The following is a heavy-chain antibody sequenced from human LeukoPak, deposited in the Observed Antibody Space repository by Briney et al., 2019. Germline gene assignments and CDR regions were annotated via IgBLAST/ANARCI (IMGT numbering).Heavy chain of an antibody. Sequence: SETLALTRAVSGGSIRSYYWTWAPQPPAKALEWVGYLHYSGSTNYHPSLTSQVTISVDTSKHQFSLTLSSVAAADTAVYFRSRGGGIAARQEIIDYWRQGTLVSVSS. CDR3: SRGGGIAARQEIIDY. J-gene: IGHJ4*02. D-gene: IGHD6-6*01. CDR2: LHYSGST. V-gene: IGHV4-59*01. CDR1: GGSIRSYY.